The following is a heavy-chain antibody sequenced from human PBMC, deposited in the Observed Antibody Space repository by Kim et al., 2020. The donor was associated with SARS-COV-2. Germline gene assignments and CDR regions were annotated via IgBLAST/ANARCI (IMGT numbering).Heavy chain of an antibody. D-gene: IGHD3-22*01. CDR3: ARDPGYYDSSGYYPKSYGMDV. J-gene: IGHJ6*02. Sequence: SETLSLTCTVSGGSISSGGYYWSWIRQHPGKGLEWIGYIYYSGSTYYNPSLKSRVTISVDTSTNQFSLKLSSVTAADTAVYYCARDPGYYDSSGYYPKSYGMDVWGQGTTVTVSS. V-gene: IGHV4-31*03. CDR2: IYYSGST. CDR1: GGSISSGGYY.